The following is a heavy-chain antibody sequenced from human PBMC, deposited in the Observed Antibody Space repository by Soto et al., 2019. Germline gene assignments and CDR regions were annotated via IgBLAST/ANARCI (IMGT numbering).Heavy chain of an antibody. CDR3: ARDLSGTGLDI. V-gene: IGHV4-4*07. CDR2: VYSTGGT. Sequence: ETLSLPCNVSGASIGRFYWSWIRQSAEKGLEWIGRVYSTGGTAYNPALKGRVTISLDRSNNHVSLEMNSVTAADTAVYFCARDLSGTGLDIWGRGTRVTVPS. J-gene: IGHJ6*02. D-gene: IGHD1-26*01. CDR1: GASIGRFY.